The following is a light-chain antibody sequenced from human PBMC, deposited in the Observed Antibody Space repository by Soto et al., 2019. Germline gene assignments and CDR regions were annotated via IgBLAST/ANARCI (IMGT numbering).Light chain of an antibody. CDR1: SSDVGSYNL. Sequence: QSALTQPASVSGSPGQSITISCTGTSSDVGSYNLVSWYQQNPGKAPKLMICEGSKRPSGVSNRFSGSKSGNTASLTISGLQAEDESDYGCCSSAGRSTSVIFGGGTTLTVL. CDR3: CSSAGRSTSVI. J-gene: IGLJ2*01. CDR2: EGS. V-gene: IGLV2-23*01.